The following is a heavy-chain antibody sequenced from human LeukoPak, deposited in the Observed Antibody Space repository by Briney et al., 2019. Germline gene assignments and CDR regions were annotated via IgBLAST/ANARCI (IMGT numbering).Heavy chain of an antibody. CDR3: ARDARVVVAAGFDY. CDR2: ISAYNGNT. V-gene: IGHV1-18*01. Sequence: ASVKVSCKASGYTFTSYGISWVRQAPGQGLEWMGWISAYNGNTNYAQKLQGRVTMTRDTSISTAYMELSRLRSDDTAVYYCARDARVVVAAGFDYWGQGTLVTVSS. J-gene: IGHJ4*02. D-gene: IGHD2-15*01. CDR1: GYTFTSYG.